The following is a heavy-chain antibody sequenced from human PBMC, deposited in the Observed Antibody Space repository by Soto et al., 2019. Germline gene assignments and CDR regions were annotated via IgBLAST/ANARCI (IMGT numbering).Heavy chain of an antibody. D-gene: IGHD3-3*01. J-gene: IGHJ3*02. V-gene: IGHV3-66*01. Sequence: GGSLRLSCAASGITVSSNYMTWVRQAPGKGLEWVSLISSGGSTYYADSVKGRFTISRDNSKNTLYLQLNSLRAEDTAVYYCARSLWGGNSGYAFDIWGQGTMVTVSS. CDR1: GITVSSNY. CDR2: ISSGGST. CDR3: ARSLWGGNSGYAFDI.